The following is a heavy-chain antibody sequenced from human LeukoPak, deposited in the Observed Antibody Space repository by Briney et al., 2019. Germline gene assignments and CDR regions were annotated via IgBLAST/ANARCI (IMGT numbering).Heavy chain of an antibody. CDR1: GGSISSYY. CDR2: IYYSGST. J-gene: IGHJ4*02. CDR3: ARDFRNYGTDY. D-gene: IGHD1-7*01. V-gene: IGHV4-39*07. Sequence: SETLSLTCTVSGGSISSYYWGWIRQPPGKGLEWIGSIYYSGSTYYNPSLKSRVTISVDTSKNRFSLKLSSVTAADTAVYFCARDFRNYGTDYWGQGTLVTVSS.